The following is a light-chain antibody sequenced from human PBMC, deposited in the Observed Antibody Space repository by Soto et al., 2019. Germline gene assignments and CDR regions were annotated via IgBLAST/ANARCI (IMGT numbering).Light chain of an antibody. CDR3: QQYGSSPPWT. Sequence: EIVLTQSPGTLSLSPGERATLSCRASQSVSSSYLAWYQQKPRQAPRLLIYGASSRATGIPDRFSGSGSGTDFTLTIIRLEPADFAVYYFQQYGSSPPWTFGQGTKVEIK. CDR1: QSVSSSY. CDR2: GAS. J-gene: IGKJ1*01. V-gene: IGKV3-20*01.